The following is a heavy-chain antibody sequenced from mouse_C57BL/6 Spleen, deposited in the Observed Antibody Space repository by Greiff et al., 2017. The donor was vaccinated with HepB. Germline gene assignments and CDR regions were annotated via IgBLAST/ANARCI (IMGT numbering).Heavy chain of an antibody. J-gene: IGHJ4*01. D-gene: IGHD2-3*01. CDR2: IDPSDSYT. V-gene: IGHV1-59*01. CDR1: GYTFTSYW. CDR3: ARSRIYDGYRGAMDY. Sequence: QVQLQQPGAELVRPGTSVKLSCKASGYTFTSYWMHWVKQRPGQGLEWIGVIDPSDSYTNYNQKFKGKATLTVDTSSSTAYMQLSSLTSEDSAVYYCARSRIYDGYRGAMDYWGQGTSVTVSS.